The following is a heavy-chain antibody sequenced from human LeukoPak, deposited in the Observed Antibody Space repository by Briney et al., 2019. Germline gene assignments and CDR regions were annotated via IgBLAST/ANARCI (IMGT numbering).Heavy chain of an antibody. J-gene: IGHJ5*02. D-gene: IGHD5-24*01. CDR3: AREDNPLWFDP. Sequence: GGSLRLSCAASGFTFSSYSMNWVRQAPGKGLEWLSCISSSSSTIYNADSVKGRFTISRDNAKNSLYLQMNSLRAEDTALYYCAREDNPLWFDPWGQGTLVIVSS. CDR1: GFTFSSYS. CDR2: ISSSSSTI. V-gene: IGHV3-48*04.